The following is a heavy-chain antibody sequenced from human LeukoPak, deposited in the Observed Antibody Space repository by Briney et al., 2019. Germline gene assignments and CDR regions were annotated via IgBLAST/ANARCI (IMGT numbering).Heavy chain of an antibody. D-gene: IGHD6-19*01. CDR3: AKDRLPGGIAVAGTDDGMDV. Sequence: PGGSLRLSCVVSGFTFSSYSMNWVRQAPGKGLEWISYISSSSTTIYYADSVKGRFTISRDNSKNSLYLQMNSLRTEDTAFYYCAKDRLPGGIAVAGTDDGMDVWGQGTTVTVSS. CDR2: ISSSSTTI. J-gene: IGHJ6*02. V-gene: IGHV3-48*04. CDR1: GFTFSSYS.